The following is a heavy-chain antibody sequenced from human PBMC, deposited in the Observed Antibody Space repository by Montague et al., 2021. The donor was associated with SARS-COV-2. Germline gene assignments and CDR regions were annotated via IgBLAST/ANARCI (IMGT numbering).Heavy chain of an antibody. D-gene: IGHD3-10*01. Sequence: SETLSLTCTVSGGSISCDYWTWIRQPPGKGLEWIGFVYYRGSIYYNPSLRGRVTISVDTSSNHFSLKLSSVIAADTAIYYCARHYDNSSRFDSWGQGTLAIVSS. CDR3: ARHYDNSSRFDS. V-gene: IGHV4-59*08. J-gene: IGHJ4*02. CDR1: GGSISCDY. CDR2: VYYRGSI.